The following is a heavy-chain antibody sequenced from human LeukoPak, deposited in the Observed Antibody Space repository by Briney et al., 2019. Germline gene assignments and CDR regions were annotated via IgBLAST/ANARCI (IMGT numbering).Heavy chain of an antibody. D-gene: IGHD2-2*03. CDR2: IYYSGST. V-gene: IGHV4-61*08. Sequence: SQTLSLTCTVSGGSISSGGYYWSWIRQPPGKGLEWIGYIYYSGSTNYNPSLKSRATISVDTSKNQFSLKLSSVTAADTAVYYCARHSRLDKSSLSWADYWGQGTLVTVSS. J-gene: IGHJ4*02. CDR1: GGSISSGGYY. CDR3: ARHSRLDKSSLSWADY.